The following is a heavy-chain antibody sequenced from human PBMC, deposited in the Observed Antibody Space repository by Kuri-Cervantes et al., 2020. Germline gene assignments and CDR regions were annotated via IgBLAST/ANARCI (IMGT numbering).Heavy chain of an antibody. J-gene: IGHJ4*02. Sequence: LALPCAASGFPLDDYAMHWVRQARGKGLEWVSGISWKSGSIGYADAVQGRFTISRDNAKNFLYLQMNSLRAEDTAFYYCAKRGHLYYFDSWGQGTLVTVSS. CDR2: ISWKSGSI. D-gene: IGHD3-16*01. V-gene: IGHV3-9*01. CDR1: GFPLDDYA. CDR3: AKRGHLYYFDS.